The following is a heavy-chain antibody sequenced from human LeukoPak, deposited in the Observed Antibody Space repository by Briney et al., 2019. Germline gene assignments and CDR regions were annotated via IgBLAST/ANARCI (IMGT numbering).Heavy chain of an antibody. CDR1: GFTFSTYG. D-gene: IGHD3-10*01. J-gene: IGHJ4*02. CDR3: AKRGPIYSASPGNHFDY. CDR2: ISGNDEGT. V-gene: IGHV3-23*01. Sequence: GGSLRLSCVASGFTFSTYGMTWVRQAPGKGLEWVSSISGNDEGTYYADSVKGRFTISRDNSKNTLYLQMNSLRAEDTAVYYCAKRGPIYSASPGNHFDYWGQGTLVTVSS.